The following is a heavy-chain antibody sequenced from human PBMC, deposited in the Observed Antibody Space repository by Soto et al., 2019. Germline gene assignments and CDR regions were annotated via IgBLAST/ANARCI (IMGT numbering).Heavy chain of an antibody. Sequence: GGSLILSCAAFGFTFSSYSMNWVRQAPGKGLEWVSSISSSSSYIYYADSVKGRFTISRDNAKNSLYLQMNSLRAEDTAVYYCARCGLTTTRNWFDPWGQGTLVTVSS. J-gene: IGHJ5*02. CDR3: ARCGLTTTRNWFDP. CDR1: GFTFSSYS. CDR2: ISSSSSYI. V-gene: IGHV3-21*01. D-gene: IGHD4-4*01.